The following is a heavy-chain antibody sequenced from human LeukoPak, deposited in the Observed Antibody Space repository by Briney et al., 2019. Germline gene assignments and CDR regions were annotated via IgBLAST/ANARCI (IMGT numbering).Heavy chain of an antibody. CDR3: AKDPGYSLYYYFDY. CDR1: GFTFSSYG. CDR2: IRYDGSNK. J-gene: IGHJ4*02. V-gene: IGHV3-30*02. D-gene: IGHD5-18*01. Sequence: GGSLRLSCAASGFTFSSYGMHWVRQAPGKGLEWVAFIRYDGSNKYYADSVKGRFTISRDNSKNTLYLQMNSLRAEDTAVYYCAKDPGYSLYYYFDYWGQGTLVTVSS.